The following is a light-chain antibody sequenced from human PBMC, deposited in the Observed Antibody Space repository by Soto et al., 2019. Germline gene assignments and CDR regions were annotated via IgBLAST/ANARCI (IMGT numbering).Light chain of an antibody. Sequence: DIVMTQSPDSLAVSLGERATINCKSSQSVLYSSNNKNYLAWYQQKPGQPPKLLIYWASTRESGVPERFSGSGSGTDFTLTISSLQAEDVAVYYCQQYYKSPAPTFGGGTKVEI. J-gene: IGKJ4*01. CDR1: QSVLYSSNNKNY. V-gene: IGKV4-1*01. CDR2: WAS. CDR3: QQYYKSPAPT.